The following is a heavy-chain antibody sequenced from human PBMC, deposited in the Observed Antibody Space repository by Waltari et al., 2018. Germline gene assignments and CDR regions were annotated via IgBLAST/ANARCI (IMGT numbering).Heavy chain of an antibody. CDR2: MYSSGTTKYSTARNGST. D-gene: IGHD3-3*01. V-gene: IGHV4-4*07. Sequence: QVQLQESGPGLVKPSETLSLTCTVAGGSISGYYWSWIRQPAGKGLEWIGRMYSSGTTKYSTARNGSTNYNPALKIRVSMSVDTSKNQFSLKLSSVTAADTAVYYCARTRSGHSGVLYYYMDVWGVGTTVTISS. CDR3: ARTRSGHSGVLYYYMDV. CDR1: GGSISGYY. J-gene: IGHJ6*03.